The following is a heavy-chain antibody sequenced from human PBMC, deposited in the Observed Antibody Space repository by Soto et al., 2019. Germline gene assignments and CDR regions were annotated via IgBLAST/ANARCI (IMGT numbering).Heavy chain of an antibody. CDR3: ATYTSFGY. D-gene: IGHD5-18*01. Sequence: EVQLVESGGGLVKPGGSLTLSCAASGFTFSSYTMSWVRQAPGKGLEWVSSISIGNSYIYYADSVKGRFTISRDNAKNSLYLQMNSLRAEDTAVYYCATYTSFGYWGQGTLVTVSS. V-gene: IGHV3-21*01. J-gene: IGHJ4*02. CDR1: GFTFSSYT. CDR2: ISIGNSYI.